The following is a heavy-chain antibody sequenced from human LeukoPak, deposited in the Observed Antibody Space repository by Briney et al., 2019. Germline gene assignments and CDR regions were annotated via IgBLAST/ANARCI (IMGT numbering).Heavy chain of an antibody. Sequence: PGGSLRLSCAASGFTFSSYSMNWVRQAPGKGLEWVSYISSSSSTIYYADSVKGRFTISRDNAKNSLYLQMNSLRAEDTAVYYCARAGGLRIAVAPIDCWGQGTLVTVSS. CDR3: ARAGGLRIAVAPIDC. CDR2: ISSSSSTI. V-gene: IGHV3-48*01. J-gene: IGHJ4*02. CDR1: GFTFSSYS. D-gene: IGHD6-19*01.